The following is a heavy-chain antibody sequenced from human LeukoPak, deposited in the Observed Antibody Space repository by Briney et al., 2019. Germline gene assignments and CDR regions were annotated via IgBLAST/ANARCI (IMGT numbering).Heavy chain of an antibody. CDR3: ARDPEGHGNYFDY. V-gene: IGHV4-4*07. CDR1: GGSISSYF. D-gene: IGHD1-14*01. CDR2: IQTSGST. Sequence: NPSETLSLTCTVSGGSISSYFCTWIRQPGGKGLEWIGRIQTSGSTNYNPSLKSRVTMSVDTSKNQFSLKLSSVTAADTAVYYCARDPEGHGNYFDYWGQGALVTVSS. J-gene: IGHJ4*02.